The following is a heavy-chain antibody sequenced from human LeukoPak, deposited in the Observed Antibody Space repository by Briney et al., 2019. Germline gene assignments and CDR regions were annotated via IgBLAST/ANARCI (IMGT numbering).Heavy chain of an antibody. J-gene: IGHJ4*02. D-gene: IGHD2-21*02. CDR2: ITRSGAAK. Sequence: GGSLRLSCAASGFTFSTFAMRWGPQAPGKGLEGVSTITRSGAAKYYEDAVKGRFTISRDNSKNTLYLQTDSLSAEDTALYYCAKDHSSCAGRDCLLFDNWGQGTLVTVSS. V-gene: IGHV3-23*01. CDR1: GFTFSTFA. CDR3: AKDHSSCAGRDCLLFDN.